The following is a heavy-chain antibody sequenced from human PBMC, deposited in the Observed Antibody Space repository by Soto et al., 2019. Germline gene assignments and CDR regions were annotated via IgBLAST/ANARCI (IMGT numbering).Heavy chain of an antibody. CDR3: TRGLGYSAS. CDR1: GDNFNNYA. J-gene: IGHJ4*02. V-gene: IGHV1-69*06. CDR2: LVPIFLTA. D-gene: IGHD7-27*01. Sequence: QVQLVQSGTEVKKPGSSVKVSCQASGDNFNNYAINWVRQAPGQGLEWMGVLVPIFLTANYAQKFQGRVTITADRSTSTAYMELSSLISEDTAVYYCTRGLGYSASWGQGTLVTVSS.